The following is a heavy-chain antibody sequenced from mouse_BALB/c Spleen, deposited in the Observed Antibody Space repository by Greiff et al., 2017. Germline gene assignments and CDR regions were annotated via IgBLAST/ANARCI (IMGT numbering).Heavy chain of an antibody. V-gene: IGHV1-53*01. CDR1: GYTFTSYY. D-gene: IGHD2-1*01. CDR2: INPSNGGT. Sequence: QVQLQQPGAELVKPGASVKLSCKASGYTFTSYYMYWVKQRPGQGLEWIGGINPSNGGTNFNEKFKSKATLTVDTSSNTAYLQLSSLTSEDTAVYYCARGYYGNYVGVDYWGQGTSVTVSS. CDR3: ARGYYGNYVGVDY. J-gene: IGHJ4*01.